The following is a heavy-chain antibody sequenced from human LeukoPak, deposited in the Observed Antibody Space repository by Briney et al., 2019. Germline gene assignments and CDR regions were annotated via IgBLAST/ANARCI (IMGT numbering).Heavy chain of an antibody. V-gene: IGHV4-34*01. CDR3: ARVDHGDYENYGMDV. J-gene: IGHJ6*02. CDR2: INHSGST. Sequence: PSETLSLTCAVYGGSFSGYYWSWIRQPPGKGLEWIGEINHSGSTNYNPSLKSRVTISVDTSKNQFSLKLSSVTAADTAVYYCARVDHGDYENYGMDVWGQGTTVTVYS. CDR1: GGSFSGYY. D-gene: IGHD4-17*01.